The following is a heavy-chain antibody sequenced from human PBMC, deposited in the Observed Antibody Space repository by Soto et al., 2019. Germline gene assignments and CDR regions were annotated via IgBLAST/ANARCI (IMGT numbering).Heavy chain of an antibody. Sequence: TLSLTCAISGDSVSSSSAAWNWIRQSPSRGLEWLGRTYYRSKWYNDYAVSVKSRITINPDTSKNQFSLQLNSVTPEDTAVYYCARDQAVGTAMVEHYYYGMDVWGQGTTVTVSS. CDR3: ARDQAVGTAMVEHYYYGMDV. CDR2: TYYRSKWYN. CDR1: GDSVSSSSAA. J-gene: IGHJ6*02. V-gene: IGHV6-1*01. D-gene: IGHD5-18*01.